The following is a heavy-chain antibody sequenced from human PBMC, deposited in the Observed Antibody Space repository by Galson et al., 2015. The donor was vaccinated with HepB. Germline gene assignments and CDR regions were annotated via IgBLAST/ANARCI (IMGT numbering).Heavy chain of an antibody. CDR2: ISSSSSTI. CDR3: AREFYSSGWHGGWFDP. V-gene: IGHV3-48*04. CDR1: GFTFSSYS. J-gene: IGHJ5*02. Sequence: SLRLSCAASGFTFSSYSMNWVRQAPGKGLEWVSYISSSSSTIYYADSVKGRFTISRDNAKNSLYLQMNSLRAEDTAVYYCAREFYSSGWHGGWFDPWGQGTLVTVSS. D-gene: IGHD6-19*01.